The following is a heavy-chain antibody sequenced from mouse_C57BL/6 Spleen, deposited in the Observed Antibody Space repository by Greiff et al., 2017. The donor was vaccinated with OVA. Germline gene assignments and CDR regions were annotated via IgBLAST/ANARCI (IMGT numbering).Heavy chain of an antibody. CDR3: ARSTWSFDY. D-gene: IGHD1-1*01. Sequence: VQLLQSGADLVRPGTSVKLSCKASGYAFTNYLIGWVKQRPGQGLEWIGAINPGSGSTNYNEKFKGKITLTADKSSSTAYMQLSSLTSEDAAVYFCARSTWSFDYWGQGTTLTVSS. CDR1: GYAFTNYL. CDR2: INPGSGST. J-gene: IGHJ2*01. V-gene: IGHV1-54*01.